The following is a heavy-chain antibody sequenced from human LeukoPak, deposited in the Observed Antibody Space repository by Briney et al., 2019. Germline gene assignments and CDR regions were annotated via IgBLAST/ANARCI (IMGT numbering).Heavy chain of an antibody. D-gene: IGHD3-3*01. CDR2: IYPADSDT. V-gene: IGHV5-51*01. CDR3: ARTPYDFWSGSPFHYYNYMDV. Sequence: GESLKISCKGSGYSFTSYWIGWVRQMPGKGLEWMGIIYPADSDTRYSPSFEGQVTISADKSISTAYLQWSSLKASDTAMYYCARTPYDFWSGSPFHYYNYMDVWGKGTTVTVSS. CDR1: GYSFTSYW. J-gene: IGHJ6*03.